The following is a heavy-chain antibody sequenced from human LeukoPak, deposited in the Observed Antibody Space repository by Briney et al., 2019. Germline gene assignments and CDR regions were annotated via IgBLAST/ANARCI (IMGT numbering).Heavy chain of an antibody. CDR3: ARGGAYMPLDY. CDR1: GFTFSSYE. V-gene: IGHV3-48*03. Sequence: GGPLRLSCAASGFTFSSYEMKWVRQAAGKGVEWVSYISSSGSTIYYADSVKGRFTISRDNDKNTLYLQMKSLRAEDTAVYYCARGGAYMPLDYWGQGTLVTVSS. D-gene: IGHD5-18*01. CDR2: ISSSGSTI. J-gene: IGHJ4*02.